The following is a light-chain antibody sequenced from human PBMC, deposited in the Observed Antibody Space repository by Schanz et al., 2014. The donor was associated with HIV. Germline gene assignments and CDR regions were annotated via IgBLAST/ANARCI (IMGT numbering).Light chain of an antibody. V-gene: IGLV2-14*01. J-gene: IGLJ3*02. CDR3: GSCSPTNTCT. CDR2: EVS. Sequence: QSALTQPASVSGSPGQSITISCTGTSCDVGGYNSVSCYQQHPGKAPKFMIYEVSDRPSGIPDRFSGSKSGNTASLTISGLQAEDEGDYYCGSCSPTNTCTFGGGTKLTVL. CDR1: SCDVGGYNS.